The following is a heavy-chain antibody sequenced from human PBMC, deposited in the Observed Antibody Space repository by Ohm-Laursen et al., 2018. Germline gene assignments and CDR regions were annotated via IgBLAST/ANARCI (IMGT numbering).Heavy chain of an antibody. CDR2: IYYSGST. CDR3: ARSDSSGYYFRGHAFDI. V-gene: IGHV4-61*01. J-gene: IGHJ3*02. Sequence: SDTLSLTCTVSGGSVSSGSYYWSWIRQPPGKGLEWIGYIYYSGSTNYNPSLKSRVTISVDTSKNQFSLKLSSVTAADTAVYYCARSDSSGYYFRGHAFDIWGQGTMVTVSS. D-gene: IGHD3-22*01. CDR1: GGSVSSGSYY.